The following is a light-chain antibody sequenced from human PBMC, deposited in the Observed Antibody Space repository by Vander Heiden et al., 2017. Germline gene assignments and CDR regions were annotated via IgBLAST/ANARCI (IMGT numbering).Light chain of an antibody. CDR2: SFY. CDR3: AVWDDNLNGWV. V-gene: IGLV1-44*01. Sequence: QSLLTPPPSASGTPGQRVIISCSGSSSNIGTTTVTWYQHLPGTAPKVLIYSFYQRPSGVPDRFSGSKSGTSASLAISGLQSEDEADYYCAVWDDNLNGWVFGGGTKLTVL. J-gene: IGLJ3*02. CDR1: SSNIGTTT.